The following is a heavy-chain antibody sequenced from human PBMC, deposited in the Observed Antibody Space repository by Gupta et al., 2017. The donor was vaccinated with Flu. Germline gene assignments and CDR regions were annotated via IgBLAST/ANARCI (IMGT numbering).Heavy chain of an antibody. J-gene: IGHJ6*03. V-gene: IGHV3-13*01. CDR2: IGTSGDT. CDR3: ARARGTTGRTGYMDV. D-gene: IGHD1-1*01. Sequence: EVQLVESGGGLVQRGGSLRLSCAAFGFTFSSYDMHWVRQPTGKGLEWVSGIGTSGDTYYPDSVKGRFTISREDAKNFLYLQMNNLRVGDTAGYYCARARGTTGRTGYMDVWGKGSTVTVSS. CDR1: GFTFSSYD.